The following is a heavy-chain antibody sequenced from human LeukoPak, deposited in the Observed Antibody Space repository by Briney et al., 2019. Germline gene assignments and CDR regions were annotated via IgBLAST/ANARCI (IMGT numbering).Heavy chain of an antibody. CDR1: GYRFTSYW. Sequence: GESLKISCKGSGYRFTSYWIGWVRPMPGKGLEWMGIIYPGDSDTRYSPSLQGQDTISADKSISTAYLQWISLKASDTAMYYCARRDDYGDYFFDYWGQGTLVTVSS. D-gene: IGHD4-17*01. J-gene: IGHJ4*02. V-gene: IGHV5-51*01. CDR2: IYPGDSDT. CDR3: ARRDDYGDYFFDY.